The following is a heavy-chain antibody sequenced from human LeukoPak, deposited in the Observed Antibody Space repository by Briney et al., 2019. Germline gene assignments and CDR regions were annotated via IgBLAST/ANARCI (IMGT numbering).Heavy chain of an antibody. J-gene: IGHJ5*02. CDR1: GYTFTSYG. Sequence: ASVKVSCKASGYTFTSYGISWVRQAPGQGLEWMGWISAYNGDTNYAQKLQGRVTMTTDTSTSTAYMELRSLRSDDTAVYYCARVPLMSTIQLIWFDPWGQGTLVTVSS. V-gene: IGHV1-18*01. CDR3: ARVPLMSTIQLIWFDP. CDR2: ISAYNGDT. D-gene: IGHD5/OR15-5a*01.